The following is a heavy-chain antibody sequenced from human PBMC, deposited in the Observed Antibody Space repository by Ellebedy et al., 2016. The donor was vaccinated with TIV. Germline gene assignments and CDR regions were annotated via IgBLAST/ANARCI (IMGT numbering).Heavy chain of an antibody. CDR2: MHPNNGGT. CDR1: AYPFTAYY. V-gene: IGHV1-2*02. CDR3: ARDETTASAPKAVWYFDL. Sequence: ASVKVSXXASAYPFTAYYLHWVRQAPGQGLEWMGWMHPNNGGTNYAQKFQGRVTMTRDTSISTAYMELSSLRSDDTAVYFCARDETTASAPKAVWYFDLWGRGTQVIVSS. D-gene: IGHD1-1*01. J-gene: IGHJ2*01.